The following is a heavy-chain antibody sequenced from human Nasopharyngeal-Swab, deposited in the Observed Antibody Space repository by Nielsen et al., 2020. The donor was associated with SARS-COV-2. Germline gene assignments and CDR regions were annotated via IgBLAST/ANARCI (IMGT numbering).Heavy chain of an antibody. D-gene: IGHD3-10*02. J-gene: IGHJ4*02. CDR3: ARGLFIDY. Sequence: SETLSLTCTVSGGSISSYYWSWIRQPPGKGLEWIGYIYYSGSTNYNPSLKSRVTISVDTSKNQFSLKLSSVTAADTVVYYCARGLFIDYWGQGTLVTVSS. CDR1: GGSISSYY. CDR2: IYYSGST. V-gene: IGHV4-59*13.